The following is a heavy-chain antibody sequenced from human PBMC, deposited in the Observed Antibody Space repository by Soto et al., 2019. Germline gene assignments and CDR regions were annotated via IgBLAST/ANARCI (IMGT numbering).Heavy chain of an antibody. V-gene: IGHV6-1*01. Sequence: SRRHSHPCSVSEDRCSSNSAAWNWVRQSPSRGLELLGRTYYRSKWYNDYAVSVKSRITINPDTSKNQFSLQLNSVTPEDTAGDYCERVVGDDPDYYYYVIDGWGQ. J-gene: IGHJ6*01. D-gene: IGHD1-26*01. CDR3: ERVVGDDPDYYYYVIDG. CDR1: EDRCSSNSAA. CDR2: TYYRSKWYN.